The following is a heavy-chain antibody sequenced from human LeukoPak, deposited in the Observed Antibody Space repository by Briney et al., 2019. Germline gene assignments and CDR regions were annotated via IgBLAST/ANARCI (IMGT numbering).Heavy chain of an antibody. D-gene: IGHD6-19*01. CDR3: ARESPYSSGWYYFDY. CDR1: GFTVSSNY. CDR2: IYSGGST. Sequence: GGSLRLSCAASGFTVSSNYMSWVRQAPGKGLEWVSVIYSGGSTYYADSVKGRFTISRDNSKNTLYLQMNSLRAEDTAVYYCARESPYSSGWYYFDYWGKETLVTVSS. V-gene: IGHV3-66*02. J-gene: IGHJ4*02.